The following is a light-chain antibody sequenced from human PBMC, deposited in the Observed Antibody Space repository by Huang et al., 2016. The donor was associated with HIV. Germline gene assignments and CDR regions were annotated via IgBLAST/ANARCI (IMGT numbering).Light chain of an antibody. J-gene: IGKJ5*01. Sequence: DIVLAQSPLTLPVTPGESASISCRSNQSLLFSNGYNSLACYVQRTGQSPRILIYSLVHRASGVPDRFSVTGSGTNFTLRISSVEAEDVGVYYCMQTLQIPITFGQGTRLEIK. V-gene: IGKV2-28*01. CDR1: QSLLFSNGYNS. CDR3: MQTLQIPIT. CDR2: SLV.